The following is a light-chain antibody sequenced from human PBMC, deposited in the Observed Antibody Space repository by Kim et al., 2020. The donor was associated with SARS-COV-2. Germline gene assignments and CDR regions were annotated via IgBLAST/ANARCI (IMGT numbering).Light chain of an antibody. J-gene: IGLJ3*02. V-gene: IGLV2-14*03. CDR2: NVR. CDR3: SSYTTDSGWV. CDR1: TSDVGDNRY. Sequence: QSALTKAASVSGTPGQSITIPCTGPTSDVGDNRYISWYQQLPGKAPKLVIYNVRSRPSGVSNRFSGSKSGNTASLTISGLQAEDEADYFCSSYTTDSGWVFGGGTKLTVL.